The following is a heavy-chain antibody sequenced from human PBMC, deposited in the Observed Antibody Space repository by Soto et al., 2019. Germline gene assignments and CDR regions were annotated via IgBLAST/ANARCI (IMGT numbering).Heavy chain of an antibody. CDR3: AKDTVAIRSFYFDS. CDR2: ISGSGDRT. J-gene: IGHJ4*02. CDR1: GFTFGNYA. Sequence: EVQLLVSGGRFVQPGGSLKLSCEASGFTFGNYAMTWVRQAPGKGLEWVSTISGSGDRTYYADSVTGRFTISRDNSKNTLYLHMHSLGVEDTAVYFCAKDTVAIRSFYFDSWAQGTLVTVSS. D-gene: IGHD2-21*01. V-gene: IGHV3-23*01.